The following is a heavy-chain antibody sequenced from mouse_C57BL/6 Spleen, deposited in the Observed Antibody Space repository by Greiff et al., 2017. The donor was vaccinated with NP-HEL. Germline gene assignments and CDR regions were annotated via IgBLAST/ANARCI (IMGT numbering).Heavy chain of an antibody. D-gene: IGHD1-1*01. CDR1: GFTFSDYY. CDR2: ISNGGGST. J-gene: IGHJ1*03. V-gene: IGHV5-12*01. CDR3: ARGGYYGWYFDV. Sequence: EVKLMESGGGLVQPGGSLKLSCAASGFTFSDYYMYWVRQTPEKRLEWVAYISNGGGSTYYPDTVKGRFTISRDNAKNTLYLQMSRLKSEDTAMYYCARGGYYGWYFDVWGTGTTVTVSS.